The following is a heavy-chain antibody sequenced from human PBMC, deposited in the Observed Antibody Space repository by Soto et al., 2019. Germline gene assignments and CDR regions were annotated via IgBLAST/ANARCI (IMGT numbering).Heavy chain of an antibody. D-gene: IGHD6-13*01. J-gene: IGHJ5*02. CDR2: IYYSGST. CDR3: AREVWGIAAAVRFDP. CDR1: GGSISSGGYY. Sequence: PSETLSLTCTVSGGSISSGGYYWSWIRQHPGKGLEWIGYIYYSGSTYYNPSLKSRVTISVDTSKNQFSLKLSSVTAADTAVYYCAREVWGIAAAVRFDPWGQGTLVTVSS. V-gene: IGHV4-31*03.